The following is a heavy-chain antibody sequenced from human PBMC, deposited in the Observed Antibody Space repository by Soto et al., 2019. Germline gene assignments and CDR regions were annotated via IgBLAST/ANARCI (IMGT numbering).Heavy chain of an antibody. D-gene: IGHD3-10*01. CDR3: ASMGYHYGSGSYPLDY. Sequence: SETLSLTCTVSGGSISSADYYWSWIRQHPGKGLEWIGYIYYSGSTYYNPSLKSRVTISLDTSKDQFSLNLRSVTAADTAVYYCASMGYHYGSGSYPLDYWGQGTLVTVSS. V-gene: IGHV4-30-4*08. CDR2: IYYSGST. CDR1: GGSISSADYY. J-gene: IGHJ4*02.